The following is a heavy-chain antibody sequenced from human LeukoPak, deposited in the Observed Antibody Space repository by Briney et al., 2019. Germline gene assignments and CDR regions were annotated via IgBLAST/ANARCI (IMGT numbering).Heavy chain of an antibody. Sequence: GGSLRLPCSSSRFTHLSYDMSWARQATGAGLEGIARRLPKNQGGTTEDAAPVRGRFSISRDDSMNSLYLQMNSLTLEDTAVYYCITDGVVRRYYMAVWGSGTTVTVSS. CDR3: ITDGVVRRYYMAV. D-gene: IGHD2-15*01. CDR1: RFTHLSYD. J-gene: IGHJ6*03. V-gene: IGHV3-15*01. CDR2: RLPKNQGGTT.